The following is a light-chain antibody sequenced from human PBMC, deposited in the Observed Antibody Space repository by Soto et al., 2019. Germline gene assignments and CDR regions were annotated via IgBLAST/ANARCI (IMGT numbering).Light chain of an antibody. V-gene: IGLV1-40*01. CDR2: GNS. Sequence: QSVLTQPPSVSGAPGQRVTISCTGSSSNIGAGYDVHWYQQLPGTAPKLLIYGNSNRPAGVPDRFSGSRSGTSASLAITGLAAEYEALYYCQSYASGLSVLFGGGTEVTVL. J-gene: IGLJ2*01. CDR1: SSNIGAGYD. CDR3: QSYASGLSVL.